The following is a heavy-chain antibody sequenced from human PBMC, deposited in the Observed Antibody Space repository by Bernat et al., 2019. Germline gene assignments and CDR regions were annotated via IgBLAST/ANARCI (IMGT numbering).Heavy chain of an antibody. J-gene: IGHJ6*03. CDR2: IGTAGDT. D-gene: IGHD4-11*01. CDR1: GFTFSSYD. CDR3: ARAPTVKSYYYYYMDV. Sequence: EVHLVESGGGLVQPGGSLRLSCAASGFTFSSYDMHWVRQATGKGLEWVSAIGTAGDTYYPGSVKGRFTISRENAKNSLYLQMNSLRAGDTAVYSCARAPTVKSYYYYYMDVWGKGTTVTVSS. V-gene: IGHV3-13*01.